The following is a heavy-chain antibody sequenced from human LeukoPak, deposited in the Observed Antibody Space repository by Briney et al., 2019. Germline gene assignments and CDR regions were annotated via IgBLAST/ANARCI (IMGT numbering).Heavy chain of an antibody. CDR3: ARSPLVPAAIHGAFHI. CDR1: GGATSGSSYY. CDR2: IYYGGTT. J-gene: IGHJ3*02. V-gene: IGHV4-39*02. D-gene: IGHD2-2*01. Sequence: SETLSLTCTVSGGATSGSSYYWGWIRQPPGRGLEWIASIYYGGTTYYDPSLKSRVTISVDTSNNHFSVRFNSVTAADTAVYYCARSPLVPAAIHGAFHIRGQGTMVTVSS.